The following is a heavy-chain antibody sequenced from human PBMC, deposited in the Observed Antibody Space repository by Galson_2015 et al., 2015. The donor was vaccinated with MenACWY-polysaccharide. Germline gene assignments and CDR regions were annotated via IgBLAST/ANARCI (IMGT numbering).Heavy chain of an antibody. CDR2: INSDASST. D-gene: IGHD3-10*01. Sequence: SLRLSCAASGLTFSSNWIHWVRQAPGKGLVWVSRINSDASSTAYADSVKGRFTISRDNAKNTLYLQMNSLRVEDTAVYYCVGPLGRGGTGAYGMDAWGQGTLVTVSS. CDR1: GLTFSSNW. J-gene: IGHJ5*02. CDR3: VGPLGRGGTGAYGMDA. V-gene: IGHV3-74*01.